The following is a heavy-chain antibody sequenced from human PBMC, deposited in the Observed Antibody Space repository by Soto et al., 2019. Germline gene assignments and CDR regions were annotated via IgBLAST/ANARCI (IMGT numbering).Heavy chain of an antibody. CDR2: IYYGGRT. J-gene: IGHJ4*02. D-gene: IGHD3-16*01. CDR3: ASAETFYEEAGYFDY. CDR1: GGSISSYC. Sequence: QVQLQESGPGLVKPSETLSLTCTVSGGSISSYCWSWIRQPPGKGLEWIGYIYYGGRTNYNPSLKMQVTISVDTSKYQFSLILDSVSAADTAVYDCASAETFYEEAGYFDYWGQGTLVTVSS. V-gene: IGHV4-59*13.